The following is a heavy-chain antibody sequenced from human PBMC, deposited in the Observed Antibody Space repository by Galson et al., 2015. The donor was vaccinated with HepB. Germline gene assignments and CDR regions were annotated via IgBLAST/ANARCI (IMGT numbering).Heavy chain of an antibody. Sequence: SVKVSCKASGYTFTGYYMHWVRQAPGQGLEWMGWINPNSGGTNYAQKFQGWVTMTRDTSISTAYMELSRLRSDDTAVYYCARAPSGITIFGVVTTDYYYYGMDVWGQGTTVTVSS. D-gene: IGHD3-3*01. CDR2: INPNSGGT. CDR3: ARAPSGITIFGVVTTDYYYYGMDV. V-gene: IGHV1-2*04. J-gene: IGHJ6*02. CDR1: GYTFTGYY.